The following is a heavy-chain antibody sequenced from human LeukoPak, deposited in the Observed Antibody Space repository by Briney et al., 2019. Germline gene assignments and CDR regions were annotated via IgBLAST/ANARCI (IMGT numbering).Heavy chain of an antibody. D-gene: IGHD3-3*01. Sequence: GASVKVSCKASGYTFTGYYMHWVRQAPGQGLEWMGWINPNSGGTNYAQKFQGRVTMTRDTSISTAYMELSRLRSDDTAVYYCARVRLPLTISYMDVWGKGTTVTVSS. CDR3: ARVRLPLTISYMDV. J-gene: IGHJ6*03. CDR2: INPNSGGT. CDR1: GYTFTGYY. V-gene: IGHV1-2*02.